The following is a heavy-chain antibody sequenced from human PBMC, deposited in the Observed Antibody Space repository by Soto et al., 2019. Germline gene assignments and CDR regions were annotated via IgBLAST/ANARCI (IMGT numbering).Heavy chain of an antibody. CDR3: ARDFRGYYYDSSGQYYYYGMDV. J-gene: IGHJ6*02. D-gene: IGHD3-22*01. V-gene: IGHV3-30-3*01. CDR2: ISYDGGNK. Sequence: PGGSLRLSCAASGFTFSSYAMHWVRQAPGKGLEWVAVISYDGGNKYYADSVKGRFTISRDNSKNTLYLQMNSLRAEDTAVYYCARDFRGYYYDSSGQYYYYGMDVWGQGTTVTVSS. CDR1: GFTFSSYA.